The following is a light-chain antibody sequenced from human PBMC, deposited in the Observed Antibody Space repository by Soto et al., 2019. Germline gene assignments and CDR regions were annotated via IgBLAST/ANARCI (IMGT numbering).Light chain of an antibody. CDR3: QHLRT. Sequence: DIEMTQSPSSLSASVGDRVAITCRASQTISTYLNWYHQKPGTAPKLLIYTASSLQGGVPPRFSGNGSGTLFTLTLSSLQPEDFATYYCQHLRTFGQGTKVDIK. CDR1: QTISTY. V-gene: IGKV1-39*01. J-gene: IGKJ1*01. CDR2: TAS.